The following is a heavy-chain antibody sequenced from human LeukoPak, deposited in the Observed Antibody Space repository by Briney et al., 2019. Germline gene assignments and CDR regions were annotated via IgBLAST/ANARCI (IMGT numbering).Heavy chain of an antibody. Sequence: ASVKVSCKASGYTFTSYGISWVRQAPGQGLEWMGLINAYNGNTNYAQKLQGRVTMTTDISTSTAYMELRSLRSDDTAVYYCARDSGDIVVVPAGNYWGQGTLVTVSS. CDR2: INAYNGNT. J-gene: IGHJ4*02. CDR3: ARDSGDIVVVPAGNY. D-gene: IGHD2-2*01. V-gene: IGHV1-18*01. CDR1: GYTFTSYG.